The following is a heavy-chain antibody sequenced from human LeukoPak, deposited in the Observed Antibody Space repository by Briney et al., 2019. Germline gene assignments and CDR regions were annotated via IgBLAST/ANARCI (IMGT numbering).Heavy chain of an antibody. D-gene: IGHD3-10*01. Sequence: SETLFLTCTVSGGSISSYYWSWIRRPPGKGLEWIGYIYYSGSTNYNPSLKSRVTISVDTSKNQFSLKLSSVTAADTAVYYCARFYYYGSGSYYSAYFDYWGQGTLVTVSS. CDR2: IYYSGST. CDR3: ARFYYYGSGSYYSAYFDY. J-gene: IGHJ4*02. V-gene: IGHV4-59*01. CDR1: GGSISSYY.